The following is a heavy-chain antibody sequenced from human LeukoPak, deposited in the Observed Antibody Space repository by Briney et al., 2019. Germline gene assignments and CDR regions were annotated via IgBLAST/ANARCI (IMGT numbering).Heavy chain of an antibody. CDR2: INGDGSGR. CDR1: GFTFSNYW. CDR3: ARVGYYYDSSGYYPFDY. Sequence: GGSLRLSCAASGFTFSNYWMHWVRQAPGKGPVWVSRINGDGSGRNYADSVKGRFTISRDNAKNTLYLQMNSLRAEDTAVYYCARVGYYYDSSGYYPFDYWGQGTLVTVSS. J-gene: IGHJ4*02. V-gene: IGHV3-74*01. D-gene: IGHD3-22*01.